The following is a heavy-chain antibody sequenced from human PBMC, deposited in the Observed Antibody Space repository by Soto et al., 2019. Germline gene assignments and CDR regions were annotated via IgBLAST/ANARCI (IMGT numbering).Heavy chain of an antibody. CDR2: ISYDGSNK. V-gene: IGHV3-30*18. Sequence: QVQLVESGGGVVQPGRSLRLSCAASGFTFSSYGMHWVRQAPGKGLEWVAVISYDGSNKYYADSVKGRFTISRDNSKNTLYLQMNSLRAEDTAVYYCAKELRSSSWEYYYYGMDVWGQGTTVTVSS. CDR3: AKELRSSSWEYYYYGMDV. D-gene: IGHD6-13*01. CDR1: GFTFSSYG. J-gene: IGHJ6*02.